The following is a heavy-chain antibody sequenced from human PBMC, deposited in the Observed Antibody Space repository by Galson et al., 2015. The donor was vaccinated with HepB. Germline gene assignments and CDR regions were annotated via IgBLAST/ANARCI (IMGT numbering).Heavy chain of an antibody. CDR2: IYWSGST. D-gene: IGHD4/OR15-4a*01. CDR1: GGSIRSSNHQ. J-gene: IGHJ6*02. CDR3: ARKGASYYEYYAMDV. V-gene: IGHV4-39*01. Sequence: LSLTCSVSGGSIRSSNHQWGWIRQPPGKGLEWIGNIYWSGSTDYNPSLRGRLSLSVDTSRNQFSLRLRSVTAADTAVYYCARKGASYYEYYAMDVWGQGTTVIVS.